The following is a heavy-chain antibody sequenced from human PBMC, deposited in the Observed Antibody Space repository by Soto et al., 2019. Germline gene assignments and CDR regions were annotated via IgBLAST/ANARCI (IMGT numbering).Heavy chain of an antibody. Sequence: GGSLRLSCAASGFTFSSYGMHWVRQAPGKGLEWVAVISYDGSNKYYADSVKGRFTISRDNSKNTLYLQMNSLRAEDTAVYYCAKDRGIAAGNFDYWGQGTLVTAPQ. J-gene: IGHJ4*02. CDR2: ISYDGSNK. CDR3: AKDRGIAAGNFDY. V-gene: IGHV3-30*18. CDR1: GFTFSSYG. D-gene: IGHD6-13*01.